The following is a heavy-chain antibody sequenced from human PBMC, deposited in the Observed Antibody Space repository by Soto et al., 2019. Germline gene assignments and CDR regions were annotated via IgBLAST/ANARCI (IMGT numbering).Heavy chain of an antibody. D-gene: IGHD3-16*01. J-gene: IGHJ4*02. CDR3: VAGEFFDY. V-gene: IGHV3-23*01. Sequence: GGSLRLSCAASGFTFSNSSLRWVRQAPGKGLEWVSSITDSGVSTYYTDSVKGRFTISRDNSKNTLYVQMNSLRADDTAVYYCVAGEFFDYWGQGTLVTVSS. CDR2: ITDSGVST. CDR1: GFTFSNSS.